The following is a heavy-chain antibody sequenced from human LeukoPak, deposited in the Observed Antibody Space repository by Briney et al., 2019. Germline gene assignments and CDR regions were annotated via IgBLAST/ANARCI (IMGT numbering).Heavy chain of an antibody. V-gene: IGHV3-23*01. Sequence: PGGSLRLSCAASGFTFNIYAMGWVRQAPGKGLEWVSAVSGNGATTYYADSVKGRFTISRDNAKNSLSLQMNSLRAEDTAVYYCARPLMYYYGSETYFWFDPWGQGTLVTVSS. CDR1: GFTFNIYA. J-gene: IGHJ5*02. CDR2: VSGNGATT. CDR3: ARPLMYYYGSETYFWFDP. D-gene: IGHD3-10*01.